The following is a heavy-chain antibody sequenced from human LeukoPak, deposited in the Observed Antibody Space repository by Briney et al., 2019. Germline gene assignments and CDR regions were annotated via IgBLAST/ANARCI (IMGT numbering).Heavy chain of an antibody. V-gene: IGHV4-61*01. Sequence: SETLSLTCTVSGGSVSSGSYYWSWIRQPPGKGLEWIGYIYYSGGTNYNPSLESRVTISIDTSKNQFSLKLSSVTAADTAVFYCARGGGYSYGYAFDIWGQGTMVTVS. D-gene: IGHD5-18*01. CDR1: GGSVSSGSYY. J-gene: IGHJ3*02. CDR2: IYYSGGT. CDR3: ARGGGYSYGYAFDI.